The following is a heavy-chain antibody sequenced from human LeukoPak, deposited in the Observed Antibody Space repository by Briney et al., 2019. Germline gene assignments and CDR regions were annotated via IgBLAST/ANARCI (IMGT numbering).Heavy chain of an antibody. D-gene: IGHD6-6*01. CDR1: GFTFSSYW. Sequence: GGSLRLSCAASGFTFSSYWMHWVRQAPGKGLEWVANIKQDGSEKDYVDSVKGRFAISRDNAKNSLYLQMNSLTAEDTAVYYCARESFAARWDWGQGTLVTVSS. CDR2: IKQDGSEK. J-gene: IGHJ4*02. V-gene: IGHV3-7*01. CDR3: ARESFAARWD.